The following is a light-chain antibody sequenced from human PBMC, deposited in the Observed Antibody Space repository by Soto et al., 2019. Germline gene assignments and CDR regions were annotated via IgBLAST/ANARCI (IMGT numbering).Light chain of an antibody. CDR1: SSDVGSYNL. J-gene: IGLJ2*01. Sequence: QSVLTQPASVSGSPGQSITISCTGTSSDVGSYNLVSWYQQHPGKAPKLMIYEGSKRPSGVSNRFSGSKSGNTASLTISGLQSEDEADYYCCSYAGSLVFGGGTEVTVL. V-gene: IGLV2-23*01. CDR3: CSYAGSLV. CDR2: EGS.